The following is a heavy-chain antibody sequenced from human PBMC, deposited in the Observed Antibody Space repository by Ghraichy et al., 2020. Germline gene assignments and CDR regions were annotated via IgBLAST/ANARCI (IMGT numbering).Heavy chain of an antibody. CDR3: VRESRADDGSGFFDY. CDR2: IRTTCTTI. D-gene: IGHD3-22*01. Sequence: GGSLRLSCAASGFTFSSYEMHWVRQAPGKGLEWVSHIRTTCTTIYYADSVKGRFTISRDNAKNSLYLPMNSLRAEETAVYYCVRESRADDGSGFFDYWGLGTLVTVSS. J-gene: IGHJ4*02. V-gene: IGHV3-48*03. CDR1: GFTFSSYE.